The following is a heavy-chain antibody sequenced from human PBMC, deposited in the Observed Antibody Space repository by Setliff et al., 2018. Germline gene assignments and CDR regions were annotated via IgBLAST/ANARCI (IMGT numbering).Heavy chain of an antibody. V-gene: IGHV1-18*01. CDR3: VRVPRLEWIMPTFDY. CDR1: GYTFISYG. D-gene: IGHD3-3*01. J-gene: IGHJ4*02. Sequence: GASVKVSCKASGYTFISYGISWVRQAPGQGLEWMGWISAYNGNTDYVQNFQGRVTMTTDTSTSTAYMEMRSLRSDDTAVYFCVRVPRLEWIMPTFDYWGQGTLVTVSS. CDR2: ISAYNGNT.